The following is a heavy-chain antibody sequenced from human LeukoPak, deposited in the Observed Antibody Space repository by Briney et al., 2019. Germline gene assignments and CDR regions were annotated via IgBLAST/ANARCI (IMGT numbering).Heavy chain of an antibody. CDR1: GYTFTNYV. CDR3: ARLEQPGMVRGFIMGYYYMDV. Sequence: ASVKVSCKASGYTFTNYVLNWVRQAPGQGLEWMGWINTNSGNPTYAQGFTGRFVFSLDTSVSTAFLQISSLKAEDTAVYYCARLEQPGMVRGFIMGYYYMDVWGKGTTVTVSS. V-gene: IGHV7-4-1*02. J-gene: IGHJ6*03. D-gene: IGHD3-10*01. CDR2: INTNSGNP.